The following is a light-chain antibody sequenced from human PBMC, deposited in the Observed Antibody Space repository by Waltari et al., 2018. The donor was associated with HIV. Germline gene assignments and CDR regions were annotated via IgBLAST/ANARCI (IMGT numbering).Light chain of an antibody. J-gene: IGKJ1*01. CDR3: LQYNTYSRT. Sequence: DIQMTQSPSTLSASVGDRVTITCRASQSISSWLAWYQQKPGKAPTLLIYKASNLESGVPSRFSGSGSGTEFTLTISGLQPGDFATYYCLQYNTYSRTFGQGTRVEIK. CDR1: QSISSW. CDR2: KAS. V-gene: IGKV1-5*03.